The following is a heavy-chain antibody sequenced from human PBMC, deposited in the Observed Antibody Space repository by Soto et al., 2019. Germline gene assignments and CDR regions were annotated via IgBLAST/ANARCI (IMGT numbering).Heavy chain of an antibody. J-gene: IGHJ6*03. Sequence: QVQLQESGPGLVKPSQTLSLTCTVSGGSISSGGYYWSWIRQHPGKGLEWIGYIYYSGSTYYNPSLKSRVTISVDTSKNPFSLKLSSVTAADTAVYYCARVPTGYFDYYYYMDVWGKGTTVTVSS. V-gene: IGHV4-31*03. CDR3: ARVPTGYFDYYYYMDV. CDR2: IYYSGST. CDR1: GGSISSGGYY. D-gene: IGHD3-9*01.